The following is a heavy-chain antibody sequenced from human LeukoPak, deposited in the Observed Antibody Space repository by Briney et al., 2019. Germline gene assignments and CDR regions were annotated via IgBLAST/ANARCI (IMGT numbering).Heavy chain of an antibody. V-gene: IGHV5-10-1*04. Sequence: GESLKISCKGSGYSFTTYWISWVRQMPGKGLEWMGRIDPSDSYTNYSTSFQGQVTISADKSISTAYLQWSSLKASDTAMYYCARQNSGDAFDIWGQGTMVTVSS. D-gene: IGHD3-10*01. CDR2: IDPSDSYT. J-gene: IGHJ3*02. CDR1: GYSFTTYW. CDR3: ARQNSGDAFDI.